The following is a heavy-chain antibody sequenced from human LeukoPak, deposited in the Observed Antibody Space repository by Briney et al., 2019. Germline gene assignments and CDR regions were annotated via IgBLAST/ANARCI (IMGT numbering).Heavy chain of an antibody. Sequence: SETLSLTCTVCGGSISSYYWSWIRQPPGKGLEWIGYIYYSGSTNYNPSLRSRVTISIDTSKNQFSLKLISVTAADTALYYCASGGYCSSASCYGVYYYYYMDVWGKGTTVTVSS. CDR3: ASGGYCSSASCYGVYYYYYMDV. CDR2: IYYSGST. D-gene: IGHD2-2*01. J-gene: IGHJ6*03. CDR1: GGSISSYY. V-gene: IGHV4-59*01.